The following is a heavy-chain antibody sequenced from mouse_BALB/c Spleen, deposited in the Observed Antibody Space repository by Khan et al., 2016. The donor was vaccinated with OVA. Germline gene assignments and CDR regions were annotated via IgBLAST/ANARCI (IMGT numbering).Heavy chain of an antibody. CDR2: INSDGDYT. CDR1: GFTFSAYG. CDR3: ASHLTGSFAY. J-gene: IGHJ3*01. Sequence: EVELVESGGDLVRPGGSLKLSCAASGFTFSAYGMSWVRQSPDKRLEWVGTINSDGDYTYYTDSLKGRFIITRDNAKNTLYLQMSSLKSEDTALYYCASHLTGSFAYWGQGTLVTVSA. D-gene: IGHD4-1*01. V-gene: IGHV5-6*01.